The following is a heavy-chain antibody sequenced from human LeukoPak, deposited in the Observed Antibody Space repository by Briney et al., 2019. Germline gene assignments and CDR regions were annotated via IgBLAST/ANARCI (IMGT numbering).Heavy chain of an antibody. D-gene: IGHD3-3*01. CDR2: IRSKAYGGTT. CDR3: TRGSDTIFGVARDGFDS. J-gene: IGHJ4*02. CDR1: GFTFGDYA. V-gene: IGHV3-49*03. Sequence: GGSLRLSCTASGFTFGDYAMSWFRQAPGKGLEWVGFIRSKAYGGTTEYAASVKGGFTISRDDSESTTYLQINSLKTEDTAVYYCTRGSDTIFGVARDGFDSWGQGTLVTVSS.